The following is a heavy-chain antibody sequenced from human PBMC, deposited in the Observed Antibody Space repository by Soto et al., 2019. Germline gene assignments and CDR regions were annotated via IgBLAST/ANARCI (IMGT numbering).Heavy chain of an antibody. CDR1: GGSISSYY. V-gene: IGHV4-59*08. CDR2: IYYSGST. J-gene: IGHJ4*02. D-gene: IGHD3-22*01. CDR3: ARQVVDYYDSSGPIDY. Sequence: PSETLSLTCTVSGGSISSYYWSWIRQPPGKGLEWIGYIYYSGSTNYNPSLKSRVTISVDTSKNQFSLKLSSVTAADTAVYYCARQVVDYYDSSGPIDYWGQGTLVTVSS.